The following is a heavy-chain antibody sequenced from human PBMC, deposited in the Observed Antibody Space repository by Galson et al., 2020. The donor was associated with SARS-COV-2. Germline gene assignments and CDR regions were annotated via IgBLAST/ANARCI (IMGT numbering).Heavy chain of an antibody. D-gene: IGHD3-10*01. CDR1: GFTFSNYW. J-gene: IGHJ5*02. V-gene: IGHV3-74*01. CDR2: ITGDGSRT. Sequence: GGSLRLSCAASGFTFSNYWMQWVRQAPGTGLVWVSRITGDGSRTDYVDSVKGRFTISRDNAKNTLYLQMNSLGAEDTAIYYCVRDRDVFGSGNYYTAFFNPWGQGTLVTVSS. CDR3: VRDRDVFGSGNYYTAFFNP.